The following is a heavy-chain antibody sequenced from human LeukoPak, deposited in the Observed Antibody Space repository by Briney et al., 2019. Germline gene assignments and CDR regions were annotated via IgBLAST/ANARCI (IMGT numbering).Heavy chain of an antibody. CDR3: ARGGSDFWSGYSYYYYYYMDV. CDR2: ISSNGGST. D-gene: IGHD3-3*01. Sequence: GGSLRLSCAASGFTFSSYAMHWVRQAPGKGLEYVSAISSNGGSTYYANSVKGRFTISRDNSKNTLYLQMGSLRAEDMAVYYCARGGSDFWSGYSYYYYYYMDVWGKGTTVTVSS. V-gene: IGHV3-64*01. J-gene: IGHJ6*03. CDR1: GFTFSSYA.